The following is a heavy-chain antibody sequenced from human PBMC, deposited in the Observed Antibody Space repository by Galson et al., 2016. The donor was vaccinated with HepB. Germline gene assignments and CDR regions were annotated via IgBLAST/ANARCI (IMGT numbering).Heavy chain of an antibody. J-gene: IGHJ4*02. Sequence: PALVKPTQTLTLTCTFSGFSLHTNGVGVGWIRQPPGKALECLAVIYWDDDEHYNPSLKNLLTITKDTSKNQVVLTMTDMDPVDTTTYFCAHVARGVIPNDFDFWGQGALVTVSS. V-gene: IGHV2-5*02. D-gene: IGHD3-10*01. CDR3: AHVARGVIPNDFDF. CDR2: IYWDDDE. CDR1: GFSLHTNGVG.